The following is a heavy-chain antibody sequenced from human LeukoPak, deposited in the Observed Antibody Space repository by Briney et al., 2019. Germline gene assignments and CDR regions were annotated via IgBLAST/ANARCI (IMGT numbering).Heavy chain of an antibody. CDR3: ARGRKKHYYGSHFFDK. Sequence: ASVKVSCKASGYTFTGYYMHWVRQAPGQGLEWMGWISTYSDDTNYAQKFQDRVTLTADTSTSTAYMEVRSLRSDDTAVYYCARGRKKHYYGSHFFDKWGQGTLITVSS. J-gene: IGHJ4*02. V-gene: IGHV1-18*04. CDR1: GYTFTGYY. D-gene: IGHD3-10*01. CDR2: ISTYSDDT.